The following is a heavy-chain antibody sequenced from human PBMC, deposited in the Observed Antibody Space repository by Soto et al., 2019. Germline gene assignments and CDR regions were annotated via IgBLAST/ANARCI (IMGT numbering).Heavy chain of an antibody. D-gene: IGHD3-10*01. CDR1: GFTFSNAW. CDR3: TTDLRRYYGSGSYAGHWFDP. Sequence: GGSLRLSCAASGFTFSNAWMNWVRQAPGKGLEWVGRIKSKTDGGTTDYAAPVKGRFTIPRDDSKNKLYLQMNSLKTEDTAVYYCTTDLRRYYGSGSYAGHWFDPWGQGTLVTVSS. CDR2: IKSKTDGGTT. V-gene: IGHV3-15*07. J-gene: IGHJ5*02.